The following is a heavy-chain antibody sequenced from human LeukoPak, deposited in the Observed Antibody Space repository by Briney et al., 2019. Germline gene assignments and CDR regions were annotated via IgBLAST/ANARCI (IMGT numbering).Heavy chain of an antibody. D-gene: IGHD3-10*01. CDR1: GFSFSNNA. Sequence: GGSLRLSCEGSGFSFSNNAISWVRQAPGKGLEWVSAISGSGDYTFDADSVKGRFTISRDNSKNTVYLQMNSLRADDTAIYYCAKEAEVVGVGYFDYWGQGTLVTVSS. CDR2: ISGSGDYT. J-gene: IGHJ4*02. CDR3: AKEAEVVGVGYFDY. V-gene: IGHV3-23*01.